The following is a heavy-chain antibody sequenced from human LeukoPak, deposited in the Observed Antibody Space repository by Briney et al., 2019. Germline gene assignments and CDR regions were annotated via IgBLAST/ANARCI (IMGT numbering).Heavy chain of an antibody. CDR2: IYYSGTT. Sequence: PSETLSLTCSVSGTSISDYFWTWIRQPPGKGLEWIGYIYYSGTTNYNPSLKSRVTIAVDTSQNQFPLKLTSVTAADTAVYYCARHRYITSSSYFDYWGQGTLVTVSS. D-gene: IGHD6-6*01. CDR1: GTSISDYF. CDR3: ARHRYITSSSYFDY. J-gene: IGHJ4*02. V-gene: IGHV4-59*01.